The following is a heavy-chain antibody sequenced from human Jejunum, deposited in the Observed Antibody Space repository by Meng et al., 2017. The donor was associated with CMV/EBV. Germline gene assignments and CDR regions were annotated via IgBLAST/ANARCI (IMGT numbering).Heavy chain of an antibody. V-gene: IGHV4-4*02. CDR3: ARGYCRSSSCYRGGNFDS. CDR1: ISNTW. Sequence: ISNTWWSWVRQAPGKGLEWIGEIYYTGTTKYNPSLKSRVIMSVDKSKNQFSLNVTSVTAADTAVYYCARGYCRSSSCYRGGNFDSWGQGTLVTVSS. CDR2: IYYTGTT. D-gene: IGHD2-2*01. J-gene: IGHJ4*02.